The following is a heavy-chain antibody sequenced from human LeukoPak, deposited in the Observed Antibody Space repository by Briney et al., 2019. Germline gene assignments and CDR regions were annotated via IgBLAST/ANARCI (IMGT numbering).Heavy chain of an antibody. Sequence: ASVKVSCMASGYTFTSYGISWVRQAPGQGLEWMGYIYPNSGATKYAQKFQGRVTMTRDTSISTAYMELSGLRSDDTAVYYCGTLLSNGPFDYWGQGSLVTVSS. V-gene: IGHV1-2*02. CDR3: GTLLSNGPFDY. CDR2: IYPNSGAT. CDR1: GYTFTSYG. J-gene: IGHJ4*02.